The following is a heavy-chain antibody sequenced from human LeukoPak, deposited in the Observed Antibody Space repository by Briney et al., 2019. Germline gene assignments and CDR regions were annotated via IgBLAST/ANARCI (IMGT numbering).Heavy chain of an antibody. CDR3: ARASDCSGGSCYSPGGYWFDP. J-gene: IGHJ5*02. CDR2: IYYSGST. CDR1: GGSISSSSYY. D-gene: IGHD2-15*01. Sequence: SETLSLTCTVSGGSISSSSYYWGWLRQPPGKGLEWIGSIYYSGSTYYNPSLKSRVTISVDTSKNQFSLKLSSVTAADTAVYYCARASDCSGGSCYSPGGYWFDPWGQGTLVTVSS. V-gene: IGHV4-39*07.